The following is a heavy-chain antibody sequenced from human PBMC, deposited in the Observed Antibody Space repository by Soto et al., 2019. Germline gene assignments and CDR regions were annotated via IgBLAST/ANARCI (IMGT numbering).Heavy chain of an antibody. Sequence: QVQLVESGGGVVQPGRSLRLSCAASEFTFSSYAMHWVRQAPGKGLEWVAVISYDGSNKYYADSVKGRFTISRDNSKNTLYLQMNSLRAEDTAVYYCARPSRVDSSSFDYWGQGTLVTVSS. CDR1: EFTFSSYA. CDR2: ISYDGSNK. D-gene: IGHD3-22*01. J-gene: IGHJ4*02. V-gene: IGHV3-30-3*01. CDR3: ARPSRVDSSSFDY.